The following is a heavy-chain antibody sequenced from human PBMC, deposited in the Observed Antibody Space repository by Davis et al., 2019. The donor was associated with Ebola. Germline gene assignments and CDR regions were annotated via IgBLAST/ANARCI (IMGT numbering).Heavy chain of an antibody. V-gene: IGHV1-2*04. CDR2: INPNSGGT. D-gene: IGHD2-2*01. CDR3: ARVMPRYYYGMDV. CDR1: GYTFTGYY. Sequence: ASVKVSCKASGYTFTGYYMHWVRQAPGQGLEWMGWINPNSGGTNYAQKFQGWVTMTRDTSISTAYMELSRLRSDDTAVYYCARVMPRYYYGMDVWGQGTTVTVSS. J-gene: IGHJ6*02.